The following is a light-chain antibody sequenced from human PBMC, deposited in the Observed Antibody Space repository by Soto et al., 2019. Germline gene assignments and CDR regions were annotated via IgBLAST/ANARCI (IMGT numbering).Light chain of an antibody. CDR3: QQYYSYPLT. J-gene: IGKJ4*01. CDR2: AAS. V-gene: IGKV1-8*01. Sequence: TQSPSSLSASTGDRITITCRASQGISSYLAWYQQKPGKAPKLLIYAASTLQSGVPSRFSGSGSGTDFTLTISCMQSEDFATYYCQQYYSYPLTFGGGTKVGIK. CDR1: QGISSY.